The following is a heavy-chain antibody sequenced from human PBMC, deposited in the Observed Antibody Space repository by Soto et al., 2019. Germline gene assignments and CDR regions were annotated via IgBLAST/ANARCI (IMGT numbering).Heavy chain of an antibody. CDR1: GGSISSGGYY. CDR2: IYYSGST. Sequence: QVQLQESGPGLVKPSRTLSLTCTVSGGSISSGGYYWSWIRQHPGKGLEWIGYIYYSGSTYDNPSLKSRVTISVDTSKNQFSLKLSSVTAADTAVYYCARSLVVITGDAFDIWGQGTMVTVSS. D-gene: IGHD3-22*01. V-gene: IGHV4-31*03. J-gene: IGHJ3*02. CDR3: ARSLVVITGDAFDI.